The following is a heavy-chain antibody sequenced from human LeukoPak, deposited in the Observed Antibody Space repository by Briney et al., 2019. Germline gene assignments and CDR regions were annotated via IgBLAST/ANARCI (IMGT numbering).Heavy chain of an antibody. D-gene: IGHD3-10*01. J-gene: IGHJ4*02. CDR1: GYTFTSNY. Sequence: GASVKVSCKAFGYTFTSNYMHWVRQAPGRGLEWMGWINPNSGDTNYAQKFQGRVTMTRDTSISTAYMELSRLRSDDTAVYYCARDWGAYFYESGTLSHFDYWGQGTLVTVSS. V-gene: IGHV1-2*02. CDR2: INPNSGDT. CDR3: ARDWGAYFYESGTLSHFDY.